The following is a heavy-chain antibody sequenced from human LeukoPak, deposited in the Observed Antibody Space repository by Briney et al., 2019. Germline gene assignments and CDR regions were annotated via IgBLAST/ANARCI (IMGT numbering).Heavy chain of an antibody. V-gene: IGHV3-9*01. CDR1: GFTFDDYA. J-gene: IGHJ3*02. Sequence: GRSLRLSCAASGFTFDDYAMHWVRQAPGKGLEWVSGLTWNSGSIDYADSVKGRLTISRDNARNSLYLQMNNLRAGDTALYYCAKDRGGSYYDAFDMWGQGTMVTVSS. CDR2: LTWNSGSI. CDR3: AKDRGGSYYDAFDM. D-gene: IGHD1-26*01.